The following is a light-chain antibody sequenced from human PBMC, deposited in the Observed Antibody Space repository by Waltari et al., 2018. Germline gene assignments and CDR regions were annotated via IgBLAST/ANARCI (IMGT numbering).Light chain of an antibody. CDR2: ETY. CDR3: QKYESLPAT. Sequence: CRASQGVGKYLAWYQQRPGQAPRLLIYETYRRATGTPDRFTGSGSGTDFSLTISRLEPEDFAVYYCQKYESLPATFGQGTTVEIK. J-gene: IGKJ1*01. V-gene: IGKV3-20*01. CDR1: QGVGKY.